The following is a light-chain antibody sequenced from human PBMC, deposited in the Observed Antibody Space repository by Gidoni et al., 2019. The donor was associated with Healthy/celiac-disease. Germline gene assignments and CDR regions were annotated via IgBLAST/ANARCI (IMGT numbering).Light chain of an antibody. J-gene: IGKJ1*01. V-gene: IGKV3-15*01. Sequence: EIVMTQSPATLSVSPGERATLSCRASQSVSSNLAWYQQKPGQAPRLLLYGASTRANGIPARFSGGGSGTEFTLTISSLQSEDFAVYYCQQYNNWPWTFGQGTKVEIK. CDR3: QQYNNWPWT. CDR1: QSVSSN. CDR2: GAS.